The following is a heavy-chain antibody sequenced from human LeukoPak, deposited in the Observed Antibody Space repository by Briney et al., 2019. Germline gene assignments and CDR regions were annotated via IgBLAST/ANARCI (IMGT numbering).Heavy chain of an antibody. V-gene: IGHV3-23*01. Sequence: GGSLRLSCAASGFTLSNYAMSWVRQAPGKGLEWVSVISGSGDNAYYTDSVKGRFTISRDNSKNMLYLQMSSLRVEDTAVYYCAKDGSSGWYVLGRYYYYYMDVWGKGTTVTVSS. J-gene: IGHJ6*03. CDR3: AKDGSSGWYVLGRYYYYYMDV. D-gene: IGHD6-19*01. CDR2: ISGSGDNA. CDR1: GFTLSNYA.